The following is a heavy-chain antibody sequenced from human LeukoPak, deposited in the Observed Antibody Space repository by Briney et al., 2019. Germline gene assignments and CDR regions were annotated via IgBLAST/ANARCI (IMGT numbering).Heavy chain of an antibody. J-gene: IGHJ4*02. Sequence: GGSLRLSCAASGFTFSSYSMNWVRQAPGKGLEWVSSISSSSSYIYYADSVKGRFTISRDNSKNTLYLQMNSLRAEDTAVYYCAKVFLGDSSGYYFEYYFDYWGQGTLVTVSS. D-gene: IGHD3-22*01. CDR3: AKVFLGDSSGYYFEYYFDY. CDR2: ISSSSSYI. CDR1: GFTFSSYS. V-gene: IGHV3-21*04.